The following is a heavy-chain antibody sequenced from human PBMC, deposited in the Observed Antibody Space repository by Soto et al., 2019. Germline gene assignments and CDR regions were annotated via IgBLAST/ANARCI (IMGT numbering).Heavy chain of an antibody. V-gene: IGHV3-23*01. J-gene: IGHJ5*02. D-gene: IGHD5-18*01. CDR2: ISGSGGST. Sequence: CAASGFTFSSYAMSWVRQAPGKGLEWVSAISGSGGSTYYADSVKGRFTISRDNSKNTLYLQMNSLRAEDTAVYYCAKDYELRYSYGFMSGWFDPWGQGTLVTVSS. CDR1: GFTFSSYA. CDR3: AKDYELRYSYGFMSGWFDP.